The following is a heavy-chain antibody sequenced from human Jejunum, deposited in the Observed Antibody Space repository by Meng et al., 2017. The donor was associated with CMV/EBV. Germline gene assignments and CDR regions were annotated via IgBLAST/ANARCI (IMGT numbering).Heavy chain of an antibody. D-gene: IGHD2-8*02. Sequence: SCKASGGTFIRYNLSWVPQAPGQGLEWVGRIMTVLGTTYYAEQFRGRVTITADKSTSTVYMEINSLTSEDTAVYFCARDAGPSTDWGQGTLVTVSS. J-gene: IGHJ4*02. V-gene: IGHV1-69*08. CDR2: IMTVLGTT. CDR3: ARDAGPSTD. CDR1: GGTFIRYN.